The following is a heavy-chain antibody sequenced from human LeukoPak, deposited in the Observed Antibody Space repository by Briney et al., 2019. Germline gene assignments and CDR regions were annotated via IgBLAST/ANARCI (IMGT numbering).Heavy chain of an antibody. V-gene: IGHV3-21*01. CDR1: GFTFSSYW. D-gene: IGHD6-6*01. CDR2: ISSSSSYI. CDR3: ARVGQLVRSD. Sequence: GGSLRLSCAASGFTFSSYWMNWVRQAPGKGLEWVSSISSSSSYIYYADSVKGRFTISRDNAKNSLYLQMNSLRAEDTAVYYCARVGQLVRSDWGQGTLVTVPS. J-gene: IGHJ4*02.